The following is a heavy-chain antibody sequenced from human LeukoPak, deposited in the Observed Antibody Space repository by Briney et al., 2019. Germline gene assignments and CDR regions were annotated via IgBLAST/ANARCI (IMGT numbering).Heavy chain of an antibody. CDR3: ARRGDYYGSGSYWDPFDY. V-gene: IGHV1-2*02. J-gene: IGHJ4*02. CDR1: GYTFTGYY. Sequence: ASVKVSCKASGYTFTGYYMHWVRQAPGQGLEWMGWINPNSGGTNYAQKFQGRVTMTRDTSISTAYMELSRLRSDDTAVYYCARRGDYYGSGSYWDPFDYWGQGTLVTVSS. CDR2: INPNSGGT. D-gene: IGHD3-10*01.